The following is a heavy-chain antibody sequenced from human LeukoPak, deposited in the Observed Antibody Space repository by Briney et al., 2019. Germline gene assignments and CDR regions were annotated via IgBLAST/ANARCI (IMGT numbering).Heavy chain of an antibody. D-gene: IGHD2-15*01. CDR2: IIPIFGTA. J-gene: IGHJ4*02. V-gene: IGHV1-69*06. CDR3: ARDDPQDIVVVVAAD. Sequence: GASVKVSCKASGGTFSSYAISWVRQAPGQGLEWMGGIIPIFGTANYAQKFQGRVTITADKSTSTAYMELSSLRSEDTAVYYCARDDPQDIVVVVAADWGQGTLVTVSS. CDR1: GGTFSSYA.